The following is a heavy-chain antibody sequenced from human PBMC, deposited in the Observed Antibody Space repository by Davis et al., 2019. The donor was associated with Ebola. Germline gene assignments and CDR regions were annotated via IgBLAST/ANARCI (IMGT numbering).Heavy chain of an antibody. V-gene: IGHV3-11*06. CDR3: ARGDGSSWYDYYYYGMDV. CDR2: ISSSASYK. D-gene: IGHD6-13*01. CDR1: GFTFSVYY. Sequence: GESLKISCAASGFTFSVYYMSWIRQAPGKGPEWVSSISSSASYKNYADSVKGRFTISRDNAKNSLYLQMNSLRAEDTAVYYCARGDGSSWYDYYYYGMDVWGQGTTVTVSS. J-gene: IGHJ6*02.